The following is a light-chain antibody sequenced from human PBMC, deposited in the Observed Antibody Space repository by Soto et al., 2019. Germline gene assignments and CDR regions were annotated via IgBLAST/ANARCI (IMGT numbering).Light chain of an antibody. CDR2: SAS. CDR3: QQYDSSPWT. J-gene: IGKJ1*01. V-gene: IGKV3-20*01. Sequence: EIVLTQSPGTLSLSPGERATLSCRASQSVSSSFLAWYQQKPGQAPRLLIYSASSRATGIPDRFSGSGSGTDFTLTISRLEPEDFAVYYCQQYDSSPWTFGQGTKVEIK. CDR1: QSVSSSF.